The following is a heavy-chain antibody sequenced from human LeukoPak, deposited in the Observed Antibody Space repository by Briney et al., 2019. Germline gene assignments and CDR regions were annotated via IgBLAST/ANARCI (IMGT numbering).Heavy chain of an antibody. CDR2: ISGSGGST. V-gene: IGHV3-23*01. Sequence: AISGSGGSTYYADSVKGRFTISRDNSKNTLYLQMNSLRAEDTAVYYCARLLAAPLYYMDVWGKGTTVTVSS. J-gene: IGHJ6*03. CDR3: ARLLAAPLYYMDV. D-gene: IGHD2-15*01.